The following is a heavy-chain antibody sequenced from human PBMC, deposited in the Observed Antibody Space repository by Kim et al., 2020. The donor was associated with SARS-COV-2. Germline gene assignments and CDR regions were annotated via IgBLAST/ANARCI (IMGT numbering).Heavy chain of an antibody. V-gene: IGHV4-31*03. D-gene: IGHD6-6*01. CDR2: IYYSGST. J-gene: IGHJ6*02. Sequence: SETLSLTCTVSGGSISSGGYYWSWIRQHPGKGLEWIGYIYYSGSTYYDPSLKSRVTISVDTSKNQFSLKLSSVTAADTAVYNCARAASSLNYGMDVWGQGTTVTVSS. CDR1: GGSISSGGYY. CDR3: ARAASSLNYGMDV.